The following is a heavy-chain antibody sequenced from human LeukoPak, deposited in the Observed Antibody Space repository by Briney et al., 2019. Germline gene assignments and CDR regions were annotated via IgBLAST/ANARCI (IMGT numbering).Heavy chain of an antibody. CDR3: ARRIAAAGGHAFDI. D-gene: IGHD6-13*01. CDR2: VSAYNGNT. Sequence: ASVKVSCKASGYTFTSYGISWVRQAPGQGLEWMGWVSAYNGNTNYAQKLQGRVTMTTDTSTSTAYMELRSLRSDDTAVYYCARRIAAAGGHAFDIWGQGTMVTVSS. V-gene: IGHV1-18*01. J-gene: IGHJ3*02. CDR1: GYTFTSYG.